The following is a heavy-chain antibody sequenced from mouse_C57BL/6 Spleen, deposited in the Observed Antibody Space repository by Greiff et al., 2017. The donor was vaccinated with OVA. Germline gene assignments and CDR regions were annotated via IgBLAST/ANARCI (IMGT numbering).Heavy chain of an antibody. CDR3: TRITTVVATYQYYYAMDY. CDR1: GYTFTDYE. J-gene: IGHJ4*01. V-gene: IGHV1-15*01. CDR2: IDPEPGGT. Sequence: QVQLKQSGAELVRPGASVTLSCKASGYTFTDYEMHWVKQTPVHGLEWIGAIDPEPGGTAYNQKFKGKAILTADKSSSTAYMELRSLTSEDSAVYYCTRITTVVATYQYYYAMDYWGQGTSVTVSS. D-gene: IGHD1-1*01.